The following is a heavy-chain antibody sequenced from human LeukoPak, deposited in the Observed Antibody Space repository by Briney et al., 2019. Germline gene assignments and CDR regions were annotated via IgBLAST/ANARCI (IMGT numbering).Heavy chain of an antibody. V-gene: IGHV3-74*01. CDR1: GFTFSSYW. Sequence: GGSLRRSCAASGFTFSSYWMHWVRQAPGKGLVWVSRINSDGSSTSYADSVKGRFTISRDNSKNTLYLQMNSLRAEDTAVYYCARGIAAMYYFDYWGQGTLVTVSS. J-gene: IGHJ4*02. D-gene: IGHD6-13*01. CDR2: INSDGSST. CDR3: ARGIAAMYYFDY.